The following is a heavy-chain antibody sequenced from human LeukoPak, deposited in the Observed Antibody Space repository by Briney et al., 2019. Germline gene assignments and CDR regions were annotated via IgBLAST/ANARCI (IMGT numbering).Heavy chain of an antibody. Sequence: ASVKVSCKASGYTFTGYYMHWVRQAPGQGLEWMGWINPNSGGTNYAQKFQGRVTMTRDTSISTAYMELSRLRSDDTAVYYCARDRYNWNYGLNYWGQGTLVTVSS. CDR1: GYTFTGYY. V-gene: IGHV1-2*02. CDR3: ARDRYNWNYGLNY. D-gene: IGHD1-7*01. CDR2: INPNSGGT. J-gene: IGHJ4*02.